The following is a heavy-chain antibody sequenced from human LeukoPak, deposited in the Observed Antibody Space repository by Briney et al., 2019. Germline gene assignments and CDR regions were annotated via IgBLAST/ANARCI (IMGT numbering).Heavy chain of an antibody. CDR2: TYPGDSDT. D-gene: IGHD3-22*01. CDR3: ARVVHYYDSSGYSFYYGMDV. V-gene: IGHV5-51*01. CDR1: GYSFTSYW. Sequence: GESLKISCKGSGYSFTSYWIGWVRQMPGKGLEWMGITYPGDSDTRYSPSFQGQVTISADKSISTAYLQWSSLKASDTAMYYCARVVHYYDSSGYSFYYGMDVWGQGTTVTVSS. J-gene: IGHJ6*02.